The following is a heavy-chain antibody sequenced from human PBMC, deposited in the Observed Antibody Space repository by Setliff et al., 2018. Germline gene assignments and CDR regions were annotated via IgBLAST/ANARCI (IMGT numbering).Heavy chain of an antibody. CDR3: ARGSSYGLPLDY. V-gene: IGHV3-7*01. Sequence: ETLSLTCAIYGQSFSDYYWSWVRQAPGKGLEWVANIKQDGSEKYYVDSVKGRFTISRDNAKNSLYLQMNSLRAEDTAVYYCARGSSYGLPLDYWGQGTLVTVSS. D-gene: IGHD5-18*01. CDR1: GQSFSDYY. J-gene: IGHJ4*02. CDR2: IKQDGSEK.